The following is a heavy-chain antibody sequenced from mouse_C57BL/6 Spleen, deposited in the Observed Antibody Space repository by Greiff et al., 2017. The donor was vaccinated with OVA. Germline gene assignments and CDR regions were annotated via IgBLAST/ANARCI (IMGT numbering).Heavy chain of an antibody. CDR2: ISYDGSN. D-gene: IGHD2-3*01. CDR3: ARDDGYYDYFDY. Sequence: EVKLVESGPGLVKPSQSLSLTCSVTGYSITSGYYWNWIRQFPGNKLEWMGYISYDGSNNYNPSLKNRISITRDTSKNQFFLKLNSVTTEDTATYYCARDDGYYDYFDYWGQGTTLTVSS. J-gene: IGHJ2*01. V-gene: IGHV3-6*01. CDR1: GYSITSGYY.